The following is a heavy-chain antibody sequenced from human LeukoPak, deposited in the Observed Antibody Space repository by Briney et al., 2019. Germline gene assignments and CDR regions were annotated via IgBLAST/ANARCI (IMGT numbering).Heavy chain of an antibody. Sequence: KTSETLSLTCTVPGGSISSGGYYSSWIRHHPGQCLEWIGYIYYSGSTYYNPSLKSRVTISVDTSKNQFSLKLSSVTAADTAVYYCARGVGYCSSTSCYSFQYGMDVWGQGTTVTVSS. J-gene: IGHJ6*02. CDR1: GGSISSGGYY. D-gene: IGHD2-2*02. V-gene: IGHV4-31*03. CDR3: ARGVGYCSSTSCYSFQYGMDV. CDR2: IYYSGST.